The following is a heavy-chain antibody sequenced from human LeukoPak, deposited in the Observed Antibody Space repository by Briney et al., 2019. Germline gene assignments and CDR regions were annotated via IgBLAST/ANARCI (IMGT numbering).Heavy chain of an antibody. CDR2: ISNSSTST. V-gene: IGHV3-48*04. CDR1: GFSFSSYS. D-gene: IGHD6-13*01. Sequence: QPGGSLRLSCVASGFSFSSYSMNWIRQAPGKGLEWVSYISNSSTSTQYADSVKGRFTISRDNAKNSLYLQMNSLRAEDTAVYYCARVQHAGQYSSSWYLDYWGQGTLVTVSS. J-gene: IGHJ4*02. CDR3: ARVQHAGQYSSSWYLDY.